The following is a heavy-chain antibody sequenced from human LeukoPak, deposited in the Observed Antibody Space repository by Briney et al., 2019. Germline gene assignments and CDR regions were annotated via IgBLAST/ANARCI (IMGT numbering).Heavy chain of an antibody. D-gene: IGHD6-13*01. J-gene: IGHJ1*01. CDR2: IRISSNI. Sequence: GGSLRLSCAASGFTFSSYSMNWVRQAPGKGLEWVSYIRISSNIYYADSVKGRFTISRDNSKNTLYLQVNSLRAEDTAAYYCAKTKGHTSSWYLEYLQHWGQGTPVTVSS. V-gene: IGHV3-48*01. CDR1: GFTFSSYS. CDR3: AKTKGHTSSWYLEYLQH.